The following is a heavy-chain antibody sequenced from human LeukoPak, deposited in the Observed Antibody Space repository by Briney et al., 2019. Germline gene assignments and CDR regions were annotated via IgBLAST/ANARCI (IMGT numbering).Heavy chain of an antibody. D-gene: IGHD1-26*01. J-gene: IGHJ4*02. Sequence: GASVKVSCKASGCTFTSYDINWVRQATGQGLEWMGWMNPNSGNTGYAQKFQGRVTMTRYTSISTAYMELSSLRSEDTAVYYCARGDVSGSYGALSGWGQGTLVTVSS. CDR1: GCTFTSYD. CDR2: MNPNSGNT. V-gene: IGHV1-8*01. CDR3: ARGDVSGSYGALSG.